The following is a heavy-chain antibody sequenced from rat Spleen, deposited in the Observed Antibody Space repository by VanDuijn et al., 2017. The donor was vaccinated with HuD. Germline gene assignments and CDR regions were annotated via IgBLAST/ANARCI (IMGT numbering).Heavy chain of an antibody. D-gene: IGHD1-9*01. J-gene: IGHJ4*01. CDR1: GFSLTSYS. Sequence: QVQLKESGPGLVQPSQTLSLTCTVSGFSLTSYSVHWVRQPPGKGLEWMGRMRFNGDTSYNSVLKSRLSISRDTSKNQVFLKMNSLQTDETGTYYCTRDGTTGIFAYVMDAWGQGASVTVSS. CDR3: TRDGTTGIFAYVMDA. V-gene: IGHV2-63*01. CDR2: MRFNGDT.